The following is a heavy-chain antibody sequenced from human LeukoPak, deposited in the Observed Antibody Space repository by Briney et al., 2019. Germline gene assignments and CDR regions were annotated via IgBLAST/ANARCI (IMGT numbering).Heavy chain of an antibody. CDR2: IYWDDDK. D-gene: IGHD2-21*02. V-gene: IGHV2-5*02. Sequence: SGPTLVNPTQTLTLTCTFSGFSLSTSGVGVGWIRQPPGKALEWLALIYWDDDKRYSPSLKSRLTITKDTSKNQVVLTMTNMDPVDTATYYCAHRSFLYCGGDCSLFDYWGQGTLVTVSS. CDR1: GFSLSTSGVG. J-gene: IGHJ4*02. CDR3: AHRSFLYCGGDCSLFDY.